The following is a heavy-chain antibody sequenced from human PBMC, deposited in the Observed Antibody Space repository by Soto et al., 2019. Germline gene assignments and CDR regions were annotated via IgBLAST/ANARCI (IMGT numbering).Heavy chain of an antibody. Sequence: ASVKVSCKASGYTFTSYAMNWVRQAPGQGLEWMGWINTNTGNPTYAQGFTGRFVFSLDTSVSTAYLQICSLKAEDTAVYYCARGPSLRYFDPDCDYWGQGTLVTVSS. CDR2: INTNTGNP. V-gene: IGHV7-4-1*01. D-gene: IGHD3-9*01. CDR3: ARGPSLRYFDPDCDY. CDR1: GYTFTSYA. J-gene: IGHJ4*02.